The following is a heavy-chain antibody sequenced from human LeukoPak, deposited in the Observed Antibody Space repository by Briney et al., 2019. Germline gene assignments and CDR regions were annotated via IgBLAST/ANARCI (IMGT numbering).Heavy chain of an antibody. CDR3: ARSGCSSTSCYMRGGYYYYYMDV. J-gene: IGHJ6*03. CDR2: ISSDGSAT. D-gene: IGHD2-2*02. Sequence: GGSLRLSCAASGFIFSDYYMQWVRQVPGKGLVWVSRISSDGSATRYADSVKGRFTISRDDSKSTLYLQMNSLRPEDTAVYYCARSGCSSTSCYMRGGYYYYYMDVWGKGTTVTVSS. CDR1: GFIFSDYY. V-gene: IGHV3-74*01.